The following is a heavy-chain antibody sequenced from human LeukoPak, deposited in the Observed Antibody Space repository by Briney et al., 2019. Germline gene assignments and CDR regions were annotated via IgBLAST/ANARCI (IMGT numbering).Heavy chain of an antibody. V-gene: IGHV3-53*01. CDR3: ASRISYYYDSSGYYKAHDAFDI. CDR2: IYSGGST. Sequence: GGSLILSCAASGFTVSSNYMSWVRQAPGKGLEWVSVIYSGGSTYYADSVKGRFTISRDNSKNTLYLQMNSLRAEDTAVYYCASRISYYYDSSGYYKAHDAFDIWGQGTMVTVSS. D-gene: IGHD3-22*01. CDR1: GFTVSSNY. J-gene: IGHJ3*02.